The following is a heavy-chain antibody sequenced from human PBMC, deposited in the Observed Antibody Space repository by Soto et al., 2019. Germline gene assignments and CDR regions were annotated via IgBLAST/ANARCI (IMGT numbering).Heavy chain of an antibody. CDR3: ARSAGWGVAAHYSYYGMDV. CDR1: GYTFTGYY. D-gene: IGHD3-10*01. CDR2: INPNSGGT. V-gene: IGHV1-2*02. J-gene: IGHJ6*02. Sequence: ASVKVSCKASGYTFTGYYMHWVRQAPGQGLEWMGWINPNSGGTNYAQRFQGRVTMTRDTSISTAYMELSRLRSDDTAVYYCARSAGWGVAAHYSYYGMDVWGQGTTVTVSS.